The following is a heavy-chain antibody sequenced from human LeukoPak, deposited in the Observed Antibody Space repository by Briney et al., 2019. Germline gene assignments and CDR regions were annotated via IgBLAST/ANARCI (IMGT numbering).Heavy chain of an antibody. Sequence: PGGSLRLSCAASGSTFSNYAMSWVRQAPGKGLEWVSTISNSGDATYYADSVKGRFTISRDNSKNTLYLQMNSLRAEDTAVYYCARLLGELPDYWGQGTLVTVSS. V-gene: IGHV3-23*01. J-gene: IGHJ4*02. D-gene: IGHD3-16*01. CDR3: ARLLGELPDY. CDR2: ISNSGDAT. CDR1: GSTFSNYA.